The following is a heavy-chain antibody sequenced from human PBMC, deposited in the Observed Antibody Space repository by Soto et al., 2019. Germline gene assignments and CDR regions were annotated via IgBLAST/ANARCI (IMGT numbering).Heavy chain of an antibody. V-gene: IGHV3-23*01. CDR2: ISGSGANT. J-gene: IGHJ4*02. D-gene: IGHD3-10*01. Sequence: EVQLLESGGGLVQPGGSLRLSCAASGFTFSSYAMSWVRQAPGKGLEWVSAISGSGANTYYADSVKGRFTISRDNSKNTLYLQMNSLRAEDTAIYYCAKWGYYGSGGASDYWGQGTLVTVSS. CDR1: GFTFSSYA. CDR3: AKWGYYGSGGASDY.